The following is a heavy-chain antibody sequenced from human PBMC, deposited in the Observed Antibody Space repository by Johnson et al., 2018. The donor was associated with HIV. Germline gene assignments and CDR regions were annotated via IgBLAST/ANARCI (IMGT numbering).Heavy chain of an antibody. V-gene: IGHV3-9*01. D-gene: IGHD6-6*01. CDR3: ARALPYSSSHTDAFDI. Sequence: VQLVESGGGLVQPGRSLRLSCAASRFTFDDYAMHWVRQAPGKGLEWVSGIYSGGSTYYADSVKGRFTISRDNAKNSLYLQMNSLRAEDTALYYCARALPYSSSHTDAFDIWGQGTMVTVSS. CDR2: IYSGGST. J-gene: IGHJ3*02. CDR1: RFTFDDYA.